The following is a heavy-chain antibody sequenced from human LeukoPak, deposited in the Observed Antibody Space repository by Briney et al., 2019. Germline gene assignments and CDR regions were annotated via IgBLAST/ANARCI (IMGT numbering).Heavy chain of an antibody. Sequence: GGSLRLSCAASGFTFSNYAMGWVRQAPGKGLEWVAVISYDGSNKYYADSVKGRFTISRDNSKNTLYLQMNSLRAEDTAVYYCARSNTYSYAFDIWGQGTMVTVSS. V-gene: IGHV3-30*04. CDR2: ISYDGSNK. J-gene: IGHJ3*02. CDR3: ARSNTYSYAFDI. CDR1: GFTFSNYA. D-gene: IGHD2-15*01.